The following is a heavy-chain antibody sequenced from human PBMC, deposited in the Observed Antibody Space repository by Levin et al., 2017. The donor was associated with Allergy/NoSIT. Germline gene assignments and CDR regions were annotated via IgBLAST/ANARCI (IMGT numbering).Heavy chain of an antibody. J-gene: IGHJ4*02. CDR2: ISSSSSTI. V-gene: IGHV3-48*01. CDR1: GFTFSSYS. Sequence: GGSLRLSCAASGFTFSSYSMNWVRQAPGKGLEWVSYISSSSSTIYYADSVKGRFTISRDNAKNSLYLQMNSLRAEDTAVYYCARTNGYGDYEGFDYWGQGTLVTVSS. D-gene: IGHD4-17*01. CDR3: ARTNGYGDYEGFDY.